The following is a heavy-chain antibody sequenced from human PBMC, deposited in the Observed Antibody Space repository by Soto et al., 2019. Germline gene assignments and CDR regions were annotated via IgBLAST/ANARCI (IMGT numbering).Heavy chain of an antibody. CDR3: ARLTTYPGLFDP. CDR1: GYSFGGYW. J-gene: IGHJ5*02. D-gene: IGHD1-1*01. Sequence: GESLKISCKGSGYSFGGYWIAWVRQMPGKGLEWMGIIYPDDSDTRYSPSFQGQVTISADKSISTAYLQWSSLKASDTAMYYCARLTTYPGLFDPWGQGTLVTVSS. V-gene: IGHV5-51*01. CDR2: IYPDDSDT.